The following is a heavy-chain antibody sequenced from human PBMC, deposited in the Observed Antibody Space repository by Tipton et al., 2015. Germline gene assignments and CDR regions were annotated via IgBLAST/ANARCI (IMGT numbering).Heavy chain of an antibody. J-gene: IGHJ4*02. D-gene: IGHD4-17*01. CDR1: GFALDDYA. CDR3: AAANDYGDSLFEY. Sequence: QLVQSGGDLVQPGGSLRLSCAASGFALDDYAMHWVRQVPGKGLEWVSSINWNSAVIGYADSVKGRFTISRDNAKSSLYLQINSLRPEDTALYYCAAANDYGDSLFEYWGQGTLVTVSS. V-gene: IGHV3-9*01. CDR2: INWNSAVI.